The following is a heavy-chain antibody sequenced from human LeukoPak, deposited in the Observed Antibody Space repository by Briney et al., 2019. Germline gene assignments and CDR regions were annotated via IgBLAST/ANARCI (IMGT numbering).Heavy chain of an antibody. V-gene: IGHV3-7*01. J-gene: IGHJ4*02. CDR3: ARGRGGLLWFGEFNS. CDR1: GFTFSSYW. D-gene: IGHD3-10*01. Sequence: GGSLRLSCAASGFTFSSYWMSWVRQAPGKGLEWVANIKPDGSEKYYVDSMKGRFTISRDNANNSLYLQMNSLRAEDTAVYYCARGRGGLLWFGEFNSWGQGTLVTVSS. CDR2: IKPDGSEK.